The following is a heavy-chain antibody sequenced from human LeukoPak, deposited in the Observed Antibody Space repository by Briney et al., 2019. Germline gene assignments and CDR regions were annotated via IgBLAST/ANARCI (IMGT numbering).Heavy chain of an antibody. Sequence: PGGSLRLSCVASGFAFSSYWMSWVRQAPGKGLEWVANIKQDGGGKYYVDSVKGRFTISRDNAKNSLFLQMNSLRVEDTAVYYCARLGGSYYTYWGQGTLITVSS. V-gene: IGHV3-7*01. D-gene: IGHD1-26*01. CDR2: IKQDGGGK. J-gene: IGHJ4*02. CDR3: ARLGGSYYTY. CDR1: GFAFSSYW.